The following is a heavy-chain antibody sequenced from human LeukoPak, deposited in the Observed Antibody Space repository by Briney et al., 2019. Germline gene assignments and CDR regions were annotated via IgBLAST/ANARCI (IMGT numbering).Heavy chain of an antibody. J-gene: IGHJ4*02. CDR2: IYHSGST. D-gene: IGHD6-19*01. CDR3: ARVPIAVAGTSDY. Sequence: SETLSLTCTVSGGSISSSSYYWGWIRQPPGKGLEWIGEIYHSGSTNYNPSLKSRVTISVDKSKNQFSLKLSSVTAADTAVYYCARVPIAVAGTSDYWGQGTLVTVSS. CDR1: GGSISSSSYY. V-gene: IGHV4-39*07.